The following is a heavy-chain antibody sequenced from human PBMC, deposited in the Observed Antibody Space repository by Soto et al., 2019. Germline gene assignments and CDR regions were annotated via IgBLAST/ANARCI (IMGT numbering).Heavy chain of an antibody. D-gene: IGHD3-9*01. Sequence: SEALSVTCTLPPGFISMDPSSWSWKLVRKGLGTIIDIYYSGSTNYNPPLKSRVTISVDTSKNQFSLKLSSVTAADTAVYYCARVPLSGDDILSGFWFDPWGQGTLVTVS. CDR2: IYYSGST. V-gene: IGHV4-59*01. CDR1: PGFISMDP. CDR3: ARVPLSGDDILSGFWFDP. J-gene: IGHJ5*02.